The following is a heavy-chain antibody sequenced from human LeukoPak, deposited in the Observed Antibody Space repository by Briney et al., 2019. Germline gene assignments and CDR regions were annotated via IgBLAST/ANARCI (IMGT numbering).Heavy chain of an antibody. CDR2: INSDGSST. D-gene: IGHD2-2*01. J-gene: IGHJ6*02. V-gene: IGHV3-74*01. Sequence: GGSLRLSCAASGFTFSSYWMHWVRQAPGKGLVWVSRINSDGSSTSYADSVKGRFTISRDNAKNTLYLQMNGLRAEDTAVYYCARVVVPAAMPYYYYYYGMDVWGQGTTVTVSS. CDR1: GFTFSSYW. CDR3: ARVVVPAAMPYYYYYYGMDV.